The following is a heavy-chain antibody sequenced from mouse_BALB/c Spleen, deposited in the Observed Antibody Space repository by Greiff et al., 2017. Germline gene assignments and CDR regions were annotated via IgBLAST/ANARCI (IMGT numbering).Heavy chain of an antibody. CDR3: ARDRGLLRLFAD. V-gene: IGHV2-9*02. D-gene: IGHD1-2*01. J-gene: IGHJ3*01. CDR1: GFSLTSYG. CDR2: IWAGGST. Sequence: VQLVESGPGLVAPSQSLSITCTVSGFSLTSYGVHWVRQPPGKGLEWLGVIWAGGSTNYNSALMSRLSISKDNSKSQVFLKMNSLQTDDTAMYYCARDRGLLRLFADWGQGTLVTVSA.